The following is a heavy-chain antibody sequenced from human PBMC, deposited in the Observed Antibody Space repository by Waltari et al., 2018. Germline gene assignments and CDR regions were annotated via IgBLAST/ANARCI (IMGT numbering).Heavy chain of an antibody. V-gene: IGHV3-23*03. CDR3: AKALQLAPYYYYYMDV. CDR1: GFTFSSYA. D-gene: IGHD2-2*01. CDR2: IYSGGSST. J-gene: IGHJ6*03. Sequence: EVQLLESGGGLVQPGGSLRLSCAASGFTFSSYAMSWVRQAPGKGLEWVSVIYSGGSSTYYADSGKGRFTISRDNSKNTLYLQMNSLRAEDTAVYYCAKALQLAPYYYYYMDVWGKGTTVTVSS.